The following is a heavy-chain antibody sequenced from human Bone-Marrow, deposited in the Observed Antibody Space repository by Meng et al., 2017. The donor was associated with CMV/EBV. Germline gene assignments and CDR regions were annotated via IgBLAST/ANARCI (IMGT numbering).Heavy chain of an antibody. CDR3: ARDFWSGYYWDTFDI. D-gene: IGHD3-3*01. J-gene: IGHJ3*02. CDR1: GFTFSSYA. CDR2: ISSSGITI. V-gene: IGHV3-48*03. Sequence: GESLKISCAASGFTFSSYAMSWVRQAPGKGLEWVSYISSSGITIHYADSVKGRFTISRDNAKNSLYLQMNSLRAEDTAVYYCARDFWSGYYWDTFDIWGQGTRVTVSS.